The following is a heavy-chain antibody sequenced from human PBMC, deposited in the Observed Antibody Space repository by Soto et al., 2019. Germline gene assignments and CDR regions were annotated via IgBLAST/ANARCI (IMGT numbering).Heavy chain of an antibody. V-gene: IGHV1-3*01. D-gene: IGHD6-19*01. J-gene: IGHJ4*02. CDR2: INAGNGNT. CDR3: ARDLGIAVAGPDY. CDR1: GYTFTSYA. Sequence: ASVKVSCKASGYTFTSYAMHWVRQAPGQRLEWMGWINAGNGNTKYSQKFQGRVTITRDTSASTAYMELSSLRSEDTAVYYCARDLGIAVAGPDYWGQGTLVTVSS.